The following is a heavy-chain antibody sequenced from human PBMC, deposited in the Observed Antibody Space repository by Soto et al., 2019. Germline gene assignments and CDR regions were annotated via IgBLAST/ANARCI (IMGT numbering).Heavy chain of an antibody. Sequence: SETLSLTCTVSGGSISSSSYYWGWIRQPPGKGLEWIGSIYYSGSTYYNPSLKSRVTISVDTSKNQFSLKLSSVTAADTAVYYCARELGDDFWSGYPPLALPDVWGQGTTVTVSS. J-gene: IGHJ6*02. CDR2: IYYSGST. CDR1: GGSISSSSYY. V-gene: IGHV4-39*02. CDR3: ARELGDDFWSGYPPLALPDV. D-gene: IGHD3-3*01.